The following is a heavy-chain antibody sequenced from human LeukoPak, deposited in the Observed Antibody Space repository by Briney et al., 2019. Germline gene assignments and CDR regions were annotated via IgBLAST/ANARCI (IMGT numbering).Heavy chain of an antibody. Sequence: GASVKVSCKVSGYTLTELSMHWVRQAPGKGLEWMGGFDPEDGETIYAQKFQGRVTMTEDTSTGTAYMELSSLRSEDTAVYYCATPYGIVGADDAFDIWGQGTMVTVSS. CDR2: FDPEDGET. V-gene: IGHV1-24*01. J-gene: IGHJ3*02. CDR3: ATPYGIVGADDAFDI. CDR1: GYTLTELS. D-gene: IGHD1-26*01.